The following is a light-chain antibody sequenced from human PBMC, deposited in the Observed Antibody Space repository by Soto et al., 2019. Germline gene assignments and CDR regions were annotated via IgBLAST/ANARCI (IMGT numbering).Light chain of an antibody. CDR2: WAS. V-gene: IGKV4-1*01. J-gene: IGKJ5*01. Sequence: DIVMTQSPDSLALSLGETATINCKSSQTFLDTSNNKDYLTWYQQKPGQPPNXLIYWASTREFGVPDRFSGSGYGTDLTITISSMQDEDVAVYYCHQYYTTTRTFGHGTRLEIK. CDR1: QTFLDTSNNKDY. CDR3: HQYYTTTRT.